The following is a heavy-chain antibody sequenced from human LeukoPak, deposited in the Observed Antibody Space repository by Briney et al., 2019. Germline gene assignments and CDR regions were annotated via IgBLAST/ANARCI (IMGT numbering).Heavy chain of an antibody. D-gene: IGHD6-13*01. CDR1: GFTVSSNF. V-gene: IGHV3-53*05. Sequence: GGSLRLSCAVSGFTVSSNFLNWVRQAPGKGLDWVSVLYSGGTTFYADSVRGRFTISRDNSKNTLYLQMNSLRADDTAVYYCASPSPGGGAAGLFDYWGRGTLVTVSS. J-gene: IGHJ4*02. CDR2: LYSGGTT. CDR3: ASPSPGGGAAGLFDY.